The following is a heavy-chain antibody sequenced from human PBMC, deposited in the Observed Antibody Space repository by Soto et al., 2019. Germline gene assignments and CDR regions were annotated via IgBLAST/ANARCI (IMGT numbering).Heavy chain of an antibody. V-gene: IGHV1-3*01. CDR3: ARETVVPAARVFDY. D-gene: IGHD2-2*01. CDR2: INAGNGNT. Sequence: QVQLVQSGAEVKKPGASVKVSCKASGYTFTSYAMHWVRQAPGQRLEWMGWINAGNGNTIYSQKFQGRVTITRDTSASTAYMELSSLRSEDTAVYYCARETVVPAARVFDYWGQGTLVTVSS. CDR1: GYTFTSYA. J-gene: IGHJ4*02.